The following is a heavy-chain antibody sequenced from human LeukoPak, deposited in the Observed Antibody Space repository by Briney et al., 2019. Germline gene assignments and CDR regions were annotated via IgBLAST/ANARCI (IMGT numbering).Heavy chain of an antibody. CDR1: GFTFSSYG. D-gene: IGHD4-23*01. Sequence: GRSLRLSCAASGFTFSSYGMHWVRQAPGKGPEWVAVISYDGSNKYYTDSVKGRFTISRDNAKNSLYLQMNSLRDEDTAVYYCAKDYGGDANDYWDQGTLVTVSS. V-gene: IGHV3-30*18. CDR2: ISYDGSNK. CDR3: AKDYGGDANDY. J-gene: IGHJ4*02.